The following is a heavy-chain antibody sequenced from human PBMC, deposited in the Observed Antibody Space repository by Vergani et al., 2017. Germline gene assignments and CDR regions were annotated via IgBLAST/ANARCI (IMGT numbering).Heavy chain of an antibody. D-gene: IGHD1-26*01. CDR2: IRYDGSNK. Sequence: QVQLVESGGGVVQPGRSLRLSCAASGFTFSSYGMHWVRQAPGKGLEWVAFIRYDGSNKYYADSVKGRFTISRDNSKNTLYLQMNSLRAEDTAVYYCAKDAKGYSFDWFDPWGQGTLVTVSS. CDR1: GFTFSSYG. J-gene: IGHJ5*02. V-gene: IGHV3-30*02. CDR3: AKDAKGYSFDWFDP.